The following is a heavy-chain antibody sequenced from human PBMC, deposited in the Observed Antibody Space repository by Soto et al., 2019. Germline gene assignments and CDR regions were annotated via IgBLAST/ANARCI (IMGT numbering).Heavy chain of an antibody. D-gene: IGHD2-15*01. CDR2: ISSSSSYI. CDR1: GFTFSSYS. Sequence: GGSLRLSCAASGFTFSSYSMNWVRQAPGKGLEWVSSISSSSSYIYYADSVKGRFTISRDNSKNTLYLQMNSLRAEDTAVYYCAKGSTEGYCSGGSCWYYYYYGMDVWGQGTTVTVSS. CDR3: AKGSTEGYCSGGSCWYYYYYGMDV. V-gene: IGHV3-21*04. J-gene: IGHJ6*02.